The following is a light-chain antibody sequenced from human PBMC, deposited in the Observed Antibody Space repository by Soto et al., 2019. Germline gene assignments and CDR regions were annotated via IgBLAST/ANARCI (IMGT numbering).Light chain of an antibody. J-gene: IGKJ4*01. CDR1: QSVSSY. CDR2: DTS. V-gene: IGKV3-15*01. CDR3: QPYNNWPLT. Sequence: TQSPITLSSAPGQRAPVFCRASQSVSSYLAWYQHKPGQTPRLLIYDTSTRATGVPARFSGSRSGPEFTLTINSLQSEDFAIYYCQPYNNWPLTFGGGTKVDIK.